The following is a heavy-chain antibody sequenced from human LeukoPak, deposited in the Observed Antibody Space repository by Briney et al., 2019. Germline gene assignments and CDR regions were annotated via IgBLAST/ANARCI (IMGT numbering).Heavy chain of an antibody. CDR2: IYYSGST. CDR1: GGSISSYY. J-gene: IGHJ4*02. CDR3: ARVLYSGTYYARAYFDY. Sequence: SETPSLTCTVSGGSISSYYWSWIRQPPGKGLEWIGYIYYSGSTNYNPSLKSRVTISVDTSKNQFSLKLSSVTAADTAVYYCARVLYSGTYYARAYFDYRGQGTLVTVSS. V-gene: IGHV4-59*01. D-gene: IGHD1-26*01.